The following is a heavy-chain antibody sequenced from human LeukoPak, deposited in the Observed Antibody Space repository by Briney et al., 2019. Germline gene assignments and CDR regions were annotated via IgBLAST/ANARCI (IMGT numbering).Heavy chain of an antibody. CDR1: GGSISCSSYY. V-gene: IGHV4-39*01. CDR3: ARPPGFSTSFWD. D-gene: IGHD2-2*01. J-gene: IGHJ4*02. Sequence: SETLSLTCTVSGGSISCSSYYWGWIRQPPGKGLEWIGSIHYSGSTYYKPSLKSRVTISVDTSKNQFSLKLSSVTAADTAVYYCARPPGFSTSFWDWGQGTLVTVSS. CDR2: IHYSGST.